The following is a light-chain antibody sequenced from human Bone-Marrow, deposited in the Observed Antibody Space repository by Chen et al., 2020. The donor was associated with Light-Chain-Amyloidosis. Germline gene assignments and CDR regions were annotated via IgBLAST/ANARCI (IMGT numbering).Light chain of an antibody. Sequence: SYVLTQPSSVSVAPGQTATIACGGNNIGSPSVHWYQQTPGQAPLLVVYDDSDRPSGIPVRLSGSNSGNTATLTISRVEAGDEADYYCQVWDRSSDRPVFGGGTKLTVL. CDR2: DDS. CDR3: QVWDRSSDRPV. V-gene: IGLV3-21*02. CDR1: NIGSPS. J-gene: IGLJ2*01.